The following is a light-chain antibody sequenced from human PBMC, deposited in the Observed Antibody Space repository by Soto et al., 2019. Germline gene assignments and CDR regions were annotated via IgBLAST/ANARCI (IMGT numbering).Light chain of an antibody. CDR3: NSYTSTSTYV. Sequence: QYVLTQPASVSGSPGQSITISCTGTSSDVGGYNYVSWYQQHPGKAPKLIIYGVSNRPSGISNRFSGSKSVSTASLTISWLKPEDGAEYYCNSYTSTSTYVFGSGTKLTVL. J-gene: IGLJ1*01. CDR1: SSDVGGYNY. CDR2: GVS. V-gene: IGLV2-14*01.